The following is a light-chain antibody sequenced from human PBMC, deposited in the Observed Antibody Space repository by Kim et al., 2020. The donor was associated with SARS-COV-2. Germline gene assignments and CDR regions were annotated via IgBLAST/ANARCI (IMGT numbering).Light chain of an antibody. Sequence: QSCTISCTGTNSDVGAFNYVSWYQQHSGRAPKLMLYDVAKRPSGVPGRFSGSKSGDTASLTISGLQPEDEADYYCCSYAGDYIYVVFGRGTQLTVL. CDR3: CSYAGDYIYVV. CDR2: DVA. V-gene: IGLV2-11*01. J-gene: IGLJ2*01. CDR1: NSDVGAFNY.